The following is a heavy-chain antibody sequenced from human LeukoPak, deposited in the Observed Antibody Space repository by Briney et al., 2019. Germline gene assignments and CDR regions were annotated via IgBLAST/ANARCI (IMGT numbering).Heavy chain of an antibody. V-gene: IGHV3-23*01. Sequence: GGSLRLSCAASGFTFSNNGISWVRQSPGRGLEWVSGISGGGDTTYYAESVKGRFTISRDNSKNTLFLQMNSLTAEDTAVYYCAKTNGYYDYWGQGTLVAVSS. D-gene: IGHD3-22*01. CDR3: AKTNGYYDY. CDR2: ISGGGDTT. J-gene: IGHJ4*02. CDR1: GFTFSNNG.